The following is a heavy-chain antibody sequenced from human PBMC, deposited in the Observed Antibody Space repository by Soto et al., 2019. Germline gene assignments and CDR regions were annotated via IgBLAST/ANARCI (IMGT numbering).Heavy chain of an antibody. Sequence: QITLKESGPTLVKPTQTLTLTCTFSGFSLSTSGVGVGWIRQPPGKALEWLALIYWDDDKRYSPSLKSRLTITNDTPXXQXVPXMTNMDPVDTATYYCAHSPRRGIFGVSQNQTWFDPWGQGTLVTVSS. V-gene: IGHV2-5*02. CDR1: GFSLSTSGVG. CDR3: AHSPRRGIFGVSQNQTWFDP. CDR2: IYWDDDK. D-gene: IGHD3-3*01. J-gene: IGHJ5*02.